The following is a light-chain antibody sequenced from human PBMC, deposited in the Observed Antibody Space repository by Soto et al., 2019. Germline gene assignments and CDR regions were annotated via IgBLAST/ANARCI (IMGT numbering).Light chain of an antibody. V-gene: IGLV1-40*01. CDR2: GNS. CDR3: QSYDSSLSGWV. CDR1: SSNIGAGYD. J-gene: IGLJ3*02. Sequence: QSVLTQPPSVSGAPGQSVTISCTGSSSNIGAGYDVHWYQQLPGTAPKLLIYGNSNRPSGVPDRFSGSKSGTSASLAITGLQAEDEADYYCQSYDSSLSGWVFGGATKLTVL.